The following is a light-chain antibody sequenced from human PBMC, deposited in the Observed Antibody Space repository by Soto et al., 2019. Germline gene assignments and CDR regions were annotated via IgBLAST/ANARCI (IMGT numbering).Light chain of an antibody. J-gene: IGKJ4*01. V-gene: IGKV3-11*01. CDR3: QQRSNWPT. CDR2: DAS. Sequence: EIVLTQSPATLSLSPGERATLSCRASQSVSSYLAWYQQKPGQAPRLLIYDASNRATGIPARFSGSGSGTDFPPTISSLEPEDFAVYYCQQRSNWPTFGGGTKVEIK. CDR1: QSVSSY.